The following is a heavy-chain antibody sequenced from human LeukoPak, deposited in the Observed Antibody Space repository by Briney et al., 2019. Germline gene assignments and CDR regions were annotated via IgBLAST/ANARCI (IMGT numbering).Heavy chain of an antibody. D-gene: IGHD3-16*02. V-gene: IGHV1-2*02. J-gene: IGHJ4*02. CDR3: ARQWGFDVWGSYPWGY. CDR2: INPNSGGT. Sequence: ASVKVSCKASGYTFTGYYMHWVRQAPGQGLGWMGWINPNSGGTNYAQKFQGRVTMTRDTSISTAYMELSRLRSDDTAVYYCARQWGFDVWGSYPWGYWGQGTLVTVSS. CDR1: GYTFTGYY.